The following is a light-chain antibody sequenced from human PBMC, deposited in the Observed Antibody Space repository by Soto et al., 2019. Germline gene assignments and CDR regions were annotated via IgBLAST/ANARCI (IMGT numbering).Light chain of an antibody. Sequence: EIVLTQSPGTLSLSPGEGATLSCRASQSVSSSFLAWYQQKPGQDPRLLIYGASSRATGIPDRFSGSGSGTDFTLTISRLEPEDFAVYYCQHYGSSPVTFGGGTKVEIK. CDR3: QHYGSSPVT. CDR2: GAS. J-gene: IGKJ4*01. CDR1: QSVSSSF. V-gene: IGKV3-20*01.